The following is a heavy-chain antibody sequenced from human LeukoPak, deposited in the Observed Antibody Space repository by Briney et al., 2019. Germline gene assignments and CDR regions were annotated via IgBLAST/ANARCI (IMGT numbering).Heavy chain of an antibody. Sequence: GGSLRLSCAASGFTFSIYAMNWVRQAPGKGLEWVSYISFSGDSTYYADSVKGRFAISRDNSKNTLYLQMNSLGADDTAVYYCARGSSGWSGWFDPWGQGSLVTVSS. V-gene: IGHV3-23*01. CDR3: ARGSSGWSGWFDP. CDR2: ISFSGDST. CDR1: GFTFSIYA. J-gene: IGHJ5*02. D-gene: IGHD6-19*01.